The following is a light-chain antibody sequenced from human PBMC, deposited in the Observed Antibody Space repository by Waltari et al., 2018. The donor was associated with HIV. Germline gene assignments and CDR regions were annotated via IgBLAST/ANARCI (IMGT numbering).Light chain of an antibody. CDR1: QSVLYNSNKENY. CDR3: QQYYSTPRT. V-gene: IGKV4-1*01. J-gene: IGKJ1*01. CDR2: WAS. Sequence: DIVMTQSPDSLAVSLGERAIINCKSSQSVLYNSNKENYLAWYQQKPGQPPKLLIYWASTREFGVPDRFTGSGSGTDFTLTISSLQAEDVAVYYCQQYYSTPRTFGPGTKVEIK.